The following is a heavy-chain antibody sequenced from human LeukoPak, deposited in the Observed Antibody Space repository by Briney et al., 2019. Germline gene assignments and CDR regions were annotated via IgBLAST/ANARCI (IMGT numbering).Heavy chain of an antibody. CDR1: GYSISSHY. CDR2: IYHSGIT. D-gene: IGHD2-15*01. V-gene: IGHV4-38-2*01. CDR3: ARTVVAATNWFDP. Sequence: SETLSLTCGVSGYSISSHYWGWIRQPPGKGLEWIGTIYHSGITYYNPSLKSRVTISVDTSKNQFSLKLSSVTAADTAVYYCARTVVAATNWFDPWGQGTPVIVSS. J-gene: IGHJ5*02.